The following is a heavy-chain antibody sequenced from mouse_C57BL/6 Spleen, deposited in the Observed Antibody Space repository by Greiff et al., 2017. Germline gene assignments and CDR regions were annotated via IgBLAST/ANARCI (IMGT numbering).Heavy chain of an antibody. CDR3: ARGRWSHFDY. V-gene: IGHV5-6*02. J-gene: IGHJ2*01. Sequence: DVMLVESGGDLVKPGGSLKLSCAASGFTFSSYGMSWVRQTPDKRLEWVATISSGGSYTYYPDSVKGRFTISRDNAKNTLYLQMSSLKSEDTAMYYCARGRWSHFDYWGQGTTLTVSS. CDR2: ISSGGSYT. CDR1: GFTFSSYG. D-gene: IGHD2-3*01.